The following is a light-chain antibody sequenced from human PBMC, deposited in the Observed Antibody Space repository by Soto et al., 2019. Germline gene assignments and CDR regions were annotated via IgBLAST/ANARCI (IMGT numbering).Light chain of an antibody. CDR3: QQYNSYSGT. V-gene: IGKV1-5*01. Sequence: DIQMTQSPSTLSASVGDRVTITCRASQTISSWLAWYQQKPGKAPKLLIYDASTFKSGVPSRFSGSGSGTEFTLTISSLQPDDFATYYCQQYNSYSGTFGQGTKVDIK. J-gene: IGKJ1*01. CDR2: DAS. CDR1: QTISSW.